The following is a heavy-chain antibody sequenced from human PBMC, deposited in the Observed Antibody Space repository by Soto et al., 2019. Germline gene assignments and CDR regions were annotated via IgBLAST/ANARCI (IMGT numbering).Heavy chain of an antibody. CDR3: ARETTGTTYLGYYYYYYMDA. V-gene: IGHV1-18*01. J-gene: IGHJ6*03. CDR2: ISAYNGNT. CDR1: GYTFTSYG. D-gene: IGHD1-7*01. Sequence: ASVKVSCKASGYTFTSYGISWVRQAPGQGLEWMGWISAYNGNTNYAQKLQGRVTMTTDTSTSTAYMELRSLRSDDTAVYYCARETTGTTYLGYYYYYYMDAWGKGTTVTVS.